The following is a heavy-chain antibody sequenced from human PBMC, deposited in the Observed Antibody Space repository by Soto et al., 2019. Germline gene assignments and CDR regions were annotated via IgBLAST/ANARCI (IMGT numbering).Heavy chain of an antibody. J-gene: IGHJ1*01. Sequence: SSEPMSLTCTVSGDSISSSGYYRGWIRKPPGKGLEWIGNIYYSGSASYHPSLKSRVTISVDTSKNQFSLKLSSVTAADTAVYYCAIYDSSGSRGFQHWGQGTLVTVSS. D-gene: IGHD3-22*01. CDR1: GDSISSSGYY. V-gene: IGHV4-39*07. CDR3: AIYDSSGSRGFQH. CDR2: IYYSGSA.